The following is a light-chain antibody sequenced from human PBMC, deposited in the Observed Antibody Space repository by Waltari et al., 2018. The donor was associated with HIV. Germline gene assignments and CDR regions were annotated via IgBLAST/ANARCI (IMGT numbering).Light chain of an antibody. CDR2: WAS. J-gene: IGKJ4*01. V-gene: IGKV4-1*01. Sequence: DIVMTQSPHSPAVSLRARATVPCPSSLTVLYWLNYLAWYQQKPGQAPKVLIYWASTRAFGVPDRFSGSGSGTDFSLTISRVQADDVAIYYCQQYYTLRSTFGGGTKIEI. CDR3: QQYYTLRST. CDR1: LTVLYWLNY.